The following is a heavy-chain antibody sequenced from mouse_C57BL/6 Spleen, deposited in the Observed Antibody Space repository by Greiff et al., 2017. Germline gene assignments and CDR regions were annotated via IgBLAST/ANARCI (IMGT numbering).Heavy chain of an antibody. J-gene: IGHJ1*03. D-gene: IGHD1-1*01. CDR1: GFSINSDCY. CDR3: ARERKGYYYGRGYFDV. CDR2: SFSSGIT. V-gene: IGHV3-3*01. Sequence: EVKLQASGPSLVRPSQTLSLTCTVTGFSINSDCYWIWLRQFPGNKQEYIGYSFSSGITYYNPSLASLTYITHYTSKNQFSLKVSSVTTEDTATDYCARERKGYYYGRGYFDVWGTGTTVTVSS.